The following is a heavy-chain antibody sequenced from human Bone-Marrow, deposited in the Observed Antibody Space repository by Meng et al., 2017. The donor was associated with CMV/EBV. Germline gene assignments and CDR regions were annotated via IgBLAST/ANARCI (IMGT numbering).Heavy chain of an antibody. D-gene: IGHD2-2*02. CDR2: ISSSGTYI. CDR3: ARHSYCSSTSCYISY. Sequence: GGSLRLSCAASGFTFSSYSMNWVRQAPGKGLEWVSSISSSGTYIYYADSVKGRFTISRDNAQNSLYLQMNSLRAEDTAVYYCARHSYCSSTSCYISYWGQGTLVTVSS. CDR1: GFTFSSYS. J-gene: IGHJ4*02. V-gene: IGHV3-21*01.